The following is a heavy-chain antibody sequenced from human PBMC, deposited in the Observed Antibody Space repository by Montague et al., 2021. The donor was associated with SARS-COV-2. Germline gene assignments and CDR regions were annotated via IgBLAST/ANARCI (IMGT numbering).Heavy chain of an antibody. D-gene: IGHD2-2*01. J-gene: IGHJ6*02. CDR2: INHIGST. V-gene: IGHV4-34*01. Sequence: SETLSLTCAVYGASFSGYYCSWIRQPPGKGLEWIAEINHIGSTNYNPSLKSRVTISVDTSKNQFSLKLSSVTAADTAVYYGARVRAVPAAMRIFSLGRSYYGMDVWGQGTTVTVSS. CDR1: GASFSGYY. CDR3: ARVRAVPAAMRIFSLGRSYYGMDV.